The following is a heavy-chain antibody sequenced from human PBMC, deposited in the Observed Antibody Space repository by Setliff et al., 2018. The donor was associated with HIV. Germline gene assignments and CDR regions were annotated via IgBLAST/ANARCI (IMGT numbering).Heavy chain of an antibody. V-gene: IGHV4-31*03. CDR1: GVSISSDGYY. CDR2: VSYSGNT. J-gene: IGHJ5*02. D-gene: IGHD1-1*01. Sequence: PSETLSLTCTVSGVSISSDGYYWCWIRQRPGKGLEWIGCVSYSGNTYHNPSLKSRLTILLYTSKNLFSLNLSSVTAADTAVYYCAREVLPLTGGRGWFDPWGQGTLVTVSS. CDR3: AREVLPLTGGRGWFDP.